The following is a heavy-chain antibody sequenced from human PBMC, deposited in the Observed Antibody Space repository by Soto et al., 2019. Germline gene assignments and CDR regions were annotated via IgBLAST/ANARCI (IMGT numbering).Heavy chain of an antibody. Sequence: PSETLSFTWTVSGESISSGDHYWGWLRRYPGEGLEWIGFIYYSGNTYYTPFLMSRVSLSVDTSNNQFSLKLNSVTAADTAVYYCARDAGYCNSVSCYPYNMDVWGQGTTVTVSS. CDR1: GESISSGDHY. D-gene: IGHD2-15*01. CDR2: IYYSGNT. V-gene: IGHV4-30-4*01. J-gene: IGHJ6*02. CDR3: ARDAGYCNSVSCYPYNMDV.